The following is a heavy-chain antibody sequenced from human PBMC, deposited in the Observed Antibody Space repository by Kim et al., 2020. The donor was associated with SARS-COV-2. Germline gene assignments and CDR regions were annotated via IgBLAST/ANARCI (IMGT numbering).Heavy chain of an antibody. CDR3: ASGEVVTASVDY. CDR2: IYHSGST. D-gene: IGHD2-21*02. Sequence: SETLSLTCTVSGYSISSGYCWGWIRQPPGKGLEWIGSIYHSGSTYYNPSLKRRVTISVDTSKNHFSLKLSSVTAADTAVYYCASGEVVTASVDYWGQGTLVTVSS. J-gene: IGHJ4*02. CDR1: GYSISSGYC. V-gene: IGHV4-38-2*02.